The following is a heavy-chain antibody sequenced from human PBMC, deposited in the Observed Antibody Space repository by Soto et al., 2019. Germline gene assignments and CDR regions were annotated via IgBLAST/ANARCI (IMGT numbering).Heavy chain of an antibody. CDR3: ARAGSSWDYYYYGMDV. Sequence: SETLSLTCAVSGGSISSSNWWSWVRQPPGKGLEWIGEIYHSGSTNYNPSLKSRVTISVDKSKNQFSLKLSSVTAADAAVYYCARAGSSWDYYYYGMDVWGQGTTVTVSS. D-gene: IGHD6-13*01. J-gene: IGHJ6*02. CDR2: IYHSGST. CDR1: GGSISSSNW. V-gene: IGHV4-4*02.